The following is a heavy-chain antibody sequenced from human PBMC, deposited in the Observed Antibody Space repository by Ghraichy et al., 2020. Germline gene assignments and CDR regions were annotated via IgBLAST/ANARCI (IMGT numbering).Heavy chain of an antibody. Sequence: SETLSLTCTVSGGSVSSGSYYWSWIRQPPGKGLEWIGYIYYSGSTNYNPSLKSRVTISVDTSKNQFSLKLSSVTAADTAVYYCARSGCTNGVCYTIDYWGQGTLVTVSS. J-gene: IGHJ4*02. V-gene: IGHV4-61*01. CDR1: GGSVSSGSYY. D-gene: IGHD2-8*01. CDR3: ARSGCTNGVCYTIDY. CDR2: IYYSGST.